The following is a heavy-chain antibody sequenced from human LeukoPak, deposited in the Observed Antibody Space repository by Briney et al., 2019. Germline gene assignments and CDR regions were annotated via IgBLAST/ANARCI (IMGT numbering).Heavy chain of an antibody. V-gene: IGHV3-30*18. CDR2: ISYDGSNK. CDR1: GFTFNTYG. Sequence: TGGSLRLSCAASGFTFNTYGMHWVRQAPGKGLEWVAVISYDGSNKYYADSVKGRFTISRDNSKNTLYLQMNSLRAEDTAVYYCAKANYRDRHDWYFDLWGRGTLVTVSS. J-gene: IGHJ2*01. CDR3: AKANYRDRHDWYFDL. D-gene: IGHD1-7*01.